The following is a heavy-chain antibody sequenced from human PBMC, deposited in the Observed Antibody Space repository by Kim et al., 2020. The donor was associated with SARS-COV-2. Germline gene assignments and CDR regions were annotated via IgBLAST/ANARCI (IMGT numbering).Heavy chain of an antibody. CDR3: ARDGAGYYDSSGYRGDFQH. CDR2: ISSSSSYI. Sequence: GGSLRLSCAASGFTFSSYSMNWVRQAPGKGLEWVSSISSSSSYIYYADSVKGRFTISRDNAKNSLYLQMNSLRAEDTAVYYCARDGAGYYDSSGYRGDFQHWGQGTLVTVSS. D-gene: IGHD3-22*01. CDR1: GFTFSSYS. J-gene: IGHJ1*01. V-gene: IGHV3-21*01.